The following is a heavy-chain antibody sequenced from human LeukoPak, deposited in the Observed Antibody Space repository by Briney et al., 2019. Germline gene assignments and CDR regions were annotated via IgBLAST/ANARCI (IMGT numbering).Heavy chain of an antibody. CDR1: GGSISSSSYY. D-gene: IGHD2-21*01. V-gene: IGHV4-39*07. CDR3: ARGLNYGGSDYYFDS. Sequence: SETLSLTCTVSGGSISSSSYYWGWIRQPPGKGLEWIGSIYYSGSTYYNPSLKSRVTISVDTSKNQFSLKLSSVTAADTAVYYCARGLNYGGSDYYFDSWGPGTLVTVSS. CDR2: IYYSGST. J-gene: IGHJ4*02.